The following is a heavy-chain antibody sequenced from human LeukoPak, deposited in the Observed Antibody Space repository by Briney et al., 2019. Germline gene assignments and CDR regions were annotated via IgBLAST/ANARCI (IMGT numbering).Heavy chain of an antibody. CDR3: ARVNDI. CDR2: INTNTGSP. CDR1: GYTFRDFV. J-gene: IGHJ3*02. V-gene: IGHV7-4-1*02. Sequence: GAAVKVSCKASGYTFRDFVLNWVRQAPGQGPEWMGWINTNTGSPTYAQGFTGRFVFSVDTSVSTAYLQINSLQAEDTAMYYCARVNDIWGQGTVVTVSS.